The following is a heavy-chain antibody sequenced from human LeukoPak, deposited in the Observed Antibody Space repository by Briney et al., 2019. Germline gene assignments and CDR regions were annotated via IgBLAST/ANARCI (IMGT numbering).Heavy chain of an antibody. J-gene: IGHJ3*02. D-gene: IGHD3-16*02. Sequence: ASVKVSCKASGYTFTSYGISWVRQAPGQGLEWMGWISAYNGNTNYAQKLQGRVTMTTDTSTSTAYMELRSLRSDDTAVYYCARVTHDYVWGSYRDDAFDIWGQGTMVTVSS. V-gene: IGHV1-18*01. CDR1: GYTFTSYG. CDR3: ARVTHDYVWGSYRDDAFDI. CDR2: ISAYNGNT.